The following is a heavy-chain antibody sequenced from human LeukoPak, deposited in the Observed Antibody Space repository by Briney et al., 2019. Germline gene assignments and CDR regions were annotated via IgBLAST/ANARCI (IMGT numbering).Heavy chain of an antibody. CDR1: GGSISSYY. V-gene: IGHV4-59*01. CDR3: ARVTGYMIEDYFDY. D-gene: IGHD3-22*01. CDR2: IYYSGST. Sequence: SETLSLTCTVSGGSISSYYWSWLRQPPGKGLEWIGYIYYSGSTNYNPSLKSRVTISVETSKNQFSLKLSSVTAADTAVYYCARVTGYMIEDYFDYWGQRTLVTVSS. J-gene: IGHJ4*02.